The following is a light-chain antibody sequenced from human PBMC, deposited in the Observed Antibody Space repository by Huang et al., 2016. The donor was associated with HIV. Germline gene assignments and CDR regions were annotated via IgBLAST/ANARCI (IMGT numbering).Light chain of an antibody. CDR2: GSS. CDR3: QQYNTSPRT. V-gene: IGKV3-15*01. CDR1: QSVFKN. Sequence: EKLMTQSPSTLSVSPGESATLSCRASQSVFKNLAWYQQKPGQAPKLLSYGSSTRAAVIPARFSGSGSGTDFTLTISSLQSEDFAVYYCQQYNTSPRTFGQGTKVEV. J-gene: IGKJ1*01.